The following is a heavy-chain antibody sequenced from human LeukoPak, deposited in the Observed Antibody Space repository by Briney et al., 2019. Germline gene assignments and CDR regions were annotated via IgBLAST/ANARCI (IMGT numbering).Heavy chain of an antibody. J-gene: IGHJ4*02. CDR1: GGSISSSSYY. CDR2: IYYSGST. V-gene: IGHV4-39*01. Sequence: SETLSLTCTVSGGSISSSSYYWGWIRQPPGKGLEWIGSIYYSGSTYYNPSLKSRVTISVDTSKNQFSLKLSSVTAADTAVYYCARGTRGPDSGGSCYVDYWGQGTLVTVSS. CDR3: ARGTRGPDSGGSCYVDY. D-gene: IGHD2-15*01.